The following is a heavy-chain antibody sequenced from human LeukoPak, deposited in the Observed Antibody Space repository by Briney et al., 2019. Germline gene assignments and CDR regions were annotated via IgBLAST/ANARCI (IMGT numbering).Heavy chain of an antibody. D-gene: IGHD3-10*01. V-gene: IGHV1-46*01. Sequence: GASVKVSCKASGYTFTSYYMHWVRQAPGQGLEWMGIINPSGGSTSYAQKFQGRVTMTRDTSTSTVYMELSSLRSEDTAVYYCAREPGAQIWFGELLRSYYYYGMDVWGQGTTVTVSS. CDR3: AREPGAQIWFGELLRSYYYYGMDV. J-gene: IGHJ6*02. CDR2: INPSGGST. CDR1: GYTFTSYY.